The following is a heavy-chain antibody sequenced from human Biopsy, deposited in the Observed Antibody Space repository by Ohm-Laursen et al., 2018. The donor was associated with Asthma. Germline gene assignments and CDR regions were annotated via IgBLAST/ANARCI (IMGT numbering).Heavy chain of an antibody. V-gene: IGHV1-18*01. CDR2: ISVYNGNT. CDR1: GYTFNSAG. Sequence: SVRVSCKTSGYTFNSAGITWVRQAPGQGLEWMGWISVYNGNTKVAQKLQDRVTMITDTSTSTAYMELRGLRSDDTAVYFCARAVDYSHYYGIDVWGQGTTVTVS. CDR3: ARAVDYSHYYGIDV. D-gene: IGHD3-10*01. J-gene: IGHJ6*02.